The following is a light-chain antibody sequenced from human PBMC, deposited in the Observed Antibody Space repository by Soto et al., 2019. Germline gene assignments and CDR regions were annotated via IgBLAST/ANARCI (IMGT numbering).Light chain of an antibody. J-gene: IGKJ2*02. V-gene: IGKV1-39*01. Sequence: DIQMTQSPSSLSASVGDRVTITCRASQTITTYLNWYHQRPGKAPKLLIFAASSLQSGVPSRFSGSCSWTDFTLTISSLQPEDFATYYCQQTYSTPRTFGQGTKLEIK. CDR2: AAS. CDR1: QTITTY. CDR3: QQTYSTPRT.